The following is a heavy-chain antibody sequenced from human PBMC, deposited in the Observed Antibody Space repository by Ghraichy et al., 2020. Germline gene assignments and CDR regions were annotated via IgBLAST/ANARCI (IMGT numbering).Heavy chain of an antibody. D-gene: IGHD5-12*01. CDR3: ARGRHGYGGFDP. CDR2: IYSSGST. Sequence: SETLSLTCTGSGGSISSDYWSWIRQPPGKGLEWIGYIYSSGSTNYNPSLKSRVTISVDTSKNQFSLKLSSVTAADTAVFYCARGRHGYGGFDPWGQGTLVTVSS. CDR1: GGSISSDY. J-gene: IGHJ5*02. V-gene: IGHV4-59*01.